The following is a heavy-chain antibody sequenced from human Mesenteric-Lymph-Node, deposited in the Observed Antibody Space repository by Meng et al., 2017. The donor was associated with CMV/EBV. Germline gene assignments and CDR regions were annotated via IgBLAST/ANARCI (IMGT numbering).Heavy chain of an antibody. CDR2: MNPNSGNT. CDR3: ARWKAGYYYYGMDV. V-gene: IGHV1-8*03. D-gene: IGHD1-1*01. Sequence: ASVKVSCKASEGTLSNYAISWVRQAPGQGLEWMGWMNPNSGNTGYAQKFQGRVSITRNTSISTAYMELSSLRSEDTAVYYCARWKAGYYYYGMDVWGQGTTVTVSS. CDR1: EGTLSNYA. J-gene: IGHJ6*02.